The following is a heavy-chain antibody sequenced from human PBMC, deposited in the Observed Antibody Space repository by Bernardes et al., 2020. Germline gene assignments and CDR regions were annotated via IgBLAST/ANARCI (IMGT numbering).Heavy chain of an antibody. Sequence: GGSLRLSCAASGFTFSSYGMHWVRQAPGKGLEWVAVISYDGSNKYYADSVKGRFTISRDNSKNTLYLQMNSLRAEDTAVYYCAKDHGGNPAEYFQHWGQGTLVTVSS. D-gene: IGHD2-15*01. J-gene: IGHJ1*01. CDR1: GFTFSSYG. CDR3: AKDHGGNPAEYFQH. V-gene: IGHV3-30*18. CDR2: ISYDGSNK.